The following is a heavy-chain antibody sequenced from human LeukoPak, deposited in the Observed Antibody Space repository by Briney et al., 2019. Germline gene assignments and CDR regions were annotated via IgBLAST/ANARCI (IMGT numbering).Heavy chain of an antibody. CDR3: ARERPGSVYFDY. V-gene: IGHV3-21*01. D-gene: IGHD3-10*01. Sequence: GGSLRLSCAASGFTFSSYSMKWVRQAPGKGLEWVSSISSSSSYIYYTDSVKGRFTISRDNSKNTLYLQMNSLRAEDTAVYYCARERPGSVYFDYWGQGTLVTVSS. CDR2: ISSSSSYI. J-gene: IGHJ4*02. CDR1: GFTFSSYS.